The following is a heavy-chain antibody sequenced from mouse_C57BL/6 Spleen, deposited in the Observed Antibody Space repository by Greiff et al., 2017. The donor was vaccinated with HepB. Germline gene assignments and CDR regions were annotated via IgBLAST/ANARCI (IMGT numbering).Heavy chain of an antibody. CDR3: ARESLLQGAMDY. D-gene: IGHD1-1*01. J-gene: IGHJ4*01. CDR1: GYSITSGYY. Sequence: DVQLVESGPGLVKPSQSLSLTCSVTGYSITSGYYWNWIRQFPGNKLEWMGYISYDGSNNYNPSLKNRISITRDTSKNQFFLKLNSVTTEDTATYYCARESLLQGAMDYWGQGTSVTVSS. V-gene: IGHV3-6*01. CDR2: ISYDGSN.